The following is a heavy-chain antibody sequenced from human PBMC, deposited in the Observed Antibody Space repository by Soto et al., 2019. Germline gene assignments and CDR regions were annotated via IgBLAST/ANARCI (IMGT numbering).Heavy chain of an antibody. D-gene: IGHD6-13*01. CDR2: INAANGDT. CDR1: GYTFTSYC. Sequence: ASVKVSCKASGYTFTSYCIHWARQAPGQRPEWMGWINAANGDTKYSPKFQGRVTITRDTSASTAYMELSSLRSEDTAVYYCVRRHVSATGIDWFDPWGQGTLVTVSS. J-gene: IGHJ5*02. CDR3: VRRHVSATGIDWFDP. V-gene: IGHV1-3*01.